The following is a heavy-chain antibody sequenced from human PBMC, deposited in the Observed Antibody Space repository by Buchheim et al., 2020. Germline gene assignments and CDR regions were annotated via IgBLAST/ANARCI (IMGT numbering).Heavy chain of an antibody. V-gene: IGHV3-30*18. CDR3: AKDGGTVTMNRGVMISYGMDV. J-gene: IGHJ6*02. Sequence: QVQLVESGGGVVQPGRSLRLSCVGSGFSFSSFGMNWVRRAPGKGLEWVAVISYDGRNDYEADSVKGRFTISRDNSKTKWYLQMNSLTADDTAVYYCAKDGGTVTMNRGVMISYGMDVWGQGTT. CDR1: GFSFSSFG. CDR2: ISYDGRND. D-gene: IGHD3-10*01.